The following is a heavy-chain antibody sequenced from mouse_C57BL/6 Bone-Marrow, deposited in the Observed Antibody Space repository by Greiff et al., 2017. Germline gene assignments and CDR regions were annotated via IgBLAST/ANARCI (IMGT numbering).Heavy chain of an antibody. V-gene: IGHV1-53*01. CDR2: INPSNGGT. J-gene: IGHJ1*03. CDR1: GYTFTSYW. CDR3: ARTLLFSWYFDV. Sequence: VQLQQPGTELVKPGASVKLSCKASGYTFTSYWMHWVKQRPGQGLEWIGNINPSNGGTNYNEKFKSKATLTVDKSSSTAYMQLRSLTSEDSAVYYCARTLLFSWYFDVWGTGTTVTVSS. D-gene: IGHD1-1*01.